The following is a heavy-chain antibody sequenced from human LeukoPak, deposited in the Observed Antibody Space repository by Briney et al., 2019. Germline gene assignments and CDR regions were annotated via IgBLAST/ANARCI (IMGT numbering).Heavy chain of an antibody. Sequence: PGGSLRLSCAASGFTFSDYYMSWIRQAPGKGLEWVSYISSSGSTIYYADSVKGRFTISRDNAKNSLYLQMNSLRAEDTAVYYCARVKNHYYYYGMDVWGQGTTVTVSS. J-gene: IGHJ6*02. CDR2: ISSSGSTI. D-gene: IGHD1-14*01. CDR1: GFTFSDYY. V-gene: IGHV3-11*01. CDR3: ARVKNHYYYYGMDV.